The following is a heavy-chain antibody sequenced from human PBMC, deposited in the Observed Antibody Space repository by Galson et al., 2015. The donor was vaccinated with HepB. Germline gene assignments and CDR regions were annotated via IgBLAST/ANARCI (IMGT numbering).Heavy chain of an antibody. CDR3: ARDPRYSSGWTPVDY. V-gene: IGHV1-2*06. Sequence: SAKVSCKASGYTFTGYYMHWVRQAPGQGLEWMGRINPNSGGTNYAQKVQGRVTMTRDTSISTAYMELSRLRSDDTAVYYCARDPRYSSGWTPVDYWGQGTLVTVSS. CDR1: GYTFTGYY. CDR2: INPNSGGT. D-gene: IGHD6-19*01. J-gene: IGHJ4*02.